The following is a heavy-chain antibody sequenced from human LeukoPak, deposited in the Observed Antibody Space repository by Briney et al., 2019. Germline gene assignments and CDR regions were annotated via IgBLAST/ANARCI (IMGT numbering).Heavy chain of an antibody. J-gene: IGHJ4*02. CDR1: GGSFSGYY. Sequence: SETLSLTCAVYGGSFSGYYWSWIRQPPGKGLEWIGEINHSGSTNYNPSLKSRVTISVDTSKNQFSLKLSSVTAADTAVYYCARVGYYYGSGSYSRIFDYWGQGTLVTVSS. V-gene: IGHV4-34*01. CDR3: ARVGYYYGSGSYSRIFDY. CDR2: INHSGST. D-gene: IGHD3-10*01.